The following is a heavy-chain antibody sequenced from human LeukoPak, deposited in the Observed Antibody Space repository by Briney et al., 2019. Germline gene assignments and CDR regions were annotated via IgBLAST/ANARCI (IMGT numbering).Heavy chain of an antibody. CDR2: ISYDGSNK. V-gene: IGHV3-30-3*01. Sequence: PGGSLRLSCAASGFTFSSYAMHWVRQAPGKGLEWVAVISYDGSNKYYADSVKGRFTISRDNSKNTLYLQMNSLRAEDTAVYYCARDPGCSGGSCYSSFDYWGQGTLVTVSS. CDR3: ARDPGCSGGSCYSSFDY. CDR1: GFTFSSYA. J-gene: IGHJ4*02. D-gene: IGHD2-15*01.